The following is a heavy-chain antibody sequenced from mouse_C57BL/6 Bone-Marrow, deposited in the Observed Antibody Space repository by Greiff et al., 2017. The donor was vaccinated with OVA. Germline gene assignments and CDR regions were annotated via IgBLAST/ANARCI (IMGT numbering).Heavy chain of an antibody. Sequence: VQLQQPGAELVMPGASVKLSCKASGYTFTSYWMHWVKQRPGQGLEWIGEIDPSDSYTNYNQKFKGKSTLTVDKSSSTAYMQLNSLTSEDSAVYYCATNWYFDYWGQGTTLTVSS. V-gene: IGHV1-69*01. CDR3: ATNWYFDY. J-gene: IGHJ2*01. CDR2: IDPSDSYT. CDR1: GYTFTSYW. D-gene: IGHD4-1*01.